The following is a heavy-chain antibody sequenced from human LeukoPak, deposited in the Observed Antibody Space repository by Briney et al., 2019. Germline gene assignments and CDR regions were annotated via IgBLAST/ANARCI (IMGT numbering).Heavy chain of an antibody. Sequence: SETLSLTCTVSGYSISSAYYWGWIRQPPGKGLEWIGSVYHSGSTYYNPSLKSRVTISVDTSKNKFSLKLSSVTAADTAVYYCARGGVAAAGTEPYYYYYYYMDVWGKGTTVTISS. V-gene: IGHV4-38-2*02. CDR1: GYSISSAYY. CDR3: ARGGVAAAGTEPYYYYYYYMDV. CDR2: VYHSGST. D-gene: IGHD6-13*01. J-gene: IGHJ6*03.